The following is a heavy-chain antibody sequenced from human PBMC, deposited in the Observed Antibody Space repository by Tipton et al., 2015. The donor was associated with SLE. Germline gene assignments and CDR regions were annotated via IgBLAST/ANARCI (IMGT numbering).Heavy chain of an antibody. J-gene: IGHJ2*01. V-gene: IGHV4-59*01. CDR2: IYYSGST. CDR1: GGSFSSYF. CDR3: ARGLRWGNAWCFDV. Sequence: TLSLTCTISGGSFSSYFWTWVRQPPGKGPEWIGDIYYSGSTNFNPSLKSRVSMSVDTSKKQFSLQLRSVTAADTAVYYCARGLRWGNAWCFDVWGRGTQVTVSS. D-gene: IGHD7-27*01.